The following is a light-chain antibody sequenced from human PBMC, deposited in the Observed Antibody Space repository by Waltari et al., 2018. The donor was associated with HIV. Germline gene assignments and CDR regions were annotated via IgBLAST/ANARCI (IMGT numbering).Light chain of an antibody. CDR1: GNGVHTYQL. CDR2: YVD. V-gene: IGLV2-14*02. Sequence: QSALTQPASVSGSPGQSITISCTGIGNGVHTYQLVSWYQQQPDKAPQLLIYYVDTRPSGVSYRFSGSKSGNTASLTISGLQAEDEAYYYCSSYRNNYVLVFGGGTKLTVL. J-gene: IGLJ3*02. CDR3: SSYRNNYVLV.